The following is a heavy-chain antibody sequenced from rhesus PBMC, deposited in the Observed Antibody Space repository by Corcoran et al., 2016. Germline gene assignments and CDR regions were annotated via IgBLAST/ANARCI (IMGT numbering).Heavy chain of an antibody. CDR2: IYSSTGNT. CDR1: GASISSAYV. D-gene: IGHD3-16*01. Sequence: QVQLKESGPGLVKPSETLSLTCAVSGASISSAYVWGWIRQSPGKGLEWIVTIYSSTGNTSYDPSLKSRVTISKDTSKNQFSLKLSSVTAADPAVYYCARVSGSYDRRFDVWGAGVLVTVSS. J-gene: IGHJ5-1*01. CDR3: ARVSGSYDRRFDV. V-gene: IGHV4S7*01.